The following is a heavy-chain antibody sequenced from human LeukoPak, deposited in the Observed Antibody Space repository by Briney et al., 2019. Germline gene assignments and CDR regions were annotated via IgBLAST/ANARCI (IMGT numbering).Heavy chain of an antibody. D-gene: IGHD2-21*02. CDR2: IYYSGGT. CDR1: GGSISSGGYY. V-gene: IGHV4-31*03. Sequence: SETLSLTCTVSGGSISSGGYYWTCLRQHPGRGLWWIGFIYYSGGTYYNPSLKSRVTISVDTSKNQSSLKLSSVTAADTAVYYCARGSGRAYCGGDCKKTWFDPWGQGTLVTVSS. J-gene: IGHJ5*02. CDR3: ARGSGRAYCGGDCKKTWFDP.